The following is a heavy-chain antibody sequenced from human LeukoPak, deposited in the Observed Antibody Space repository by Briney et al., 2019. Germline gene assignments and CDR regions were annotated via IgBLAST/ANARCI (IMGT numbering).Heavy chain of an antibody. CDR2: ISSSSSYI. J-gene: IGHJ3*02. CDR3: ARDSGSYYVAFDI. D-gene: IGHD1-26*01. CDR1: GFTFSSYS. Sequence: GGSPRLSCAASGFTFSSYSMNWVRQAPGEGLEWVSSISSSSSYIYYADSVKGRFTISRDNAKNPLYLQINSLRAEDTAVYYFARDSGSYYVAFDIWGQGTMVTVSS. V-gene: IGHV3-21*01.